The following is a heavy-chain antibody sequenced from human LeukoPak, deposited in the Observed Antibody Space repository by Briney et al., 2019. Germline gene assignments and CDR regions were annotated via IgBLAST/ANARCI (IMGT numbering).Heavy chain of an antibody. J-gene: IGHJ4*02. Sequence: GGSLRLSCAVSTFTFSSLWMSWVRQAPGKGLEWVSAISGSGDNTYYADSVKGRFTISRDNSKNTLYLQMNSLRAEDTAVYYCAGPSSSGVGYWGQGTLVTVSS. V-gene: IGHV3-23*01. CDR1: TFTFSSLW. CDR2: ISGSGDNT. CDR3: AGPSSSGVGY. D-gene: IGHD6-6*01.